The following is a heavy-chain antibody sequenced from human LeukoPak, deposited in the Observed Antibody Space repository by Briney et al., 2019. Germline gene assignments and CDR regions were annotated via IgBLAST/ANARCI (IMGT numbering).Heavy chain of an antibody. CDR1: GFTFSSYW. Sequence: GRSLTLSCVGSGFTFSSYWIHWVRQGPGKGLECVSRISIDVSTTTYTHSVKDRFTIYRDNSKTTLYLQMSCLRVEDTAVYFCARDAATVTRVPDYWGQGNLVTVSS. CDR3: ARDAATVTRVPDY. J-gene: IGHJ4*02. V-gene: IGHV3-74*01. CDR2: ISIDVSTT. D-gene: IGHD4-17*01.